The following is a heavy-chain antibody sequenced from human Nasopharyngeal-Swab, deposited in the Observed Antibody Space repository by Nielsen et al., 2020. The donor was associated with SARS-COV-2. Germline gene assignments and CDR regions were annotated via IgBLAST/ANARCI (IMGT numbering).Heavy chain of an antibody. CDR2: TYYRSKWYN. Sequence: WIRQSPSRGLEWLGRTYYRSKWYNDYAVSVKSRIAINPDTSKNQFSLQLNSVTPEDTAVYYCASAGGNEGRSYMDVWGKGTTVTVSS. CDR3: ASAGGNEGRSYMDV. D-gene: IGHD4-23*01. V-gene: IGHV6-1*01. J-gene: IGHJ6*03.